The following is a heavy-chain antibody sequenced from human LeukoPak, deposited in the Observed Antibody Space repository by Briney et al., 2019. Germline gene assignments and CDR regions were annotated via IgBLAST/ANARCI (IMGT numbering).Heavy chain of an antibody. Sequence: PSETLSLTCTVSGGSISSYYWCWIRMPPGKGLGWIGYIYYSGSTNYNPSLKSRVTISVDTSTNQFSLKLSSVTAADTAVYYCARGVRNYYDSSGYYPFDYWGQGTLVTVSS. D-gene: IGHD3-22*01. J-gene: IGHJ4*02. CDR2: IYYSGST. CDR3: ARGVRNYYDSSGYYPFDY. CDR1: GGSISSYY. V-gene: IGHV4-59*01.